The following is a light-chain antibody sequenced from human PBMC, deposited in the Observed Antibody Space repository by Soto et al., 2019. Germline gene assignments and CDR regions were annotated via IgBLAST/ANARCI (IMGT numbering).Light chain of an antibody. J-gene: IGLJ3*02. Sequence: LTQPASVSGSPGQSLTISCTGTSSDVGGYNSVSWYQHHPGKAPKLMIFEVSIRPSGVTFRFSGSKSGNTASLTISGLQSEDEADYYCCSYTTRSTRWVFGGGTKLTVL. CDR3: CSYTTRSTRWV. CDR2: EVS. CDR1: SSDVGGYNS. V-gene: IGLV2-14*01.